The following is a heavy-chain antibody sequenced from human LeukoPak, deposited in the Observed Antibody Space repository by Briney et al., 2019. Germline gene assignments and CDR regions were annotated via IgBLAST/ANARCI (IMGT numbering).Heavy chain of an antibody. Sequence: ASVKVSCKASGYTFTSYAMHWVRQAPGQRLEWMGWINAGNGNTKYSQKFQGRVTMTRNTSISTAYMELSSLRSEDTAVYYCARGLRRGPRWDIVVVVAATLVWFDPWGQGTLVTVSS. J-gene: IGHJ5*02. CDR3: ARGLRRGPRWDIVVVVAATLVWFDP. CDR1: GYTFTSYA. V-gene: IGHV1-3*01. D-gene: IGHD2-15*01. CDR2: INAGNGNT.